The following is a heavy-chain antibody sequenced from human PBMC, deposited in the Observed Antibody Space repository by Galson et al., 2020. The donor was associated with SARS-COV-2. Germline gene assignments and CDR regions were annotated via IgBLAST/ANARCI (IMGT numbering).Heavy chain of an antibody. D-gene: IGHD3-22*01. J-gene: IGHJ3*02. CDR1: GGTFSSYA. CDR2: IIPIFGTA. V-gene: IGHV1-69*13. Sequence: SVKVSCKASGGTFSSYAISWVRQAPGQGLEWMGGIIPIFGTANYAQKFQGRVTITADESTSTAYMELSSLRSEDTAVYYCAKRHLDYYDSSGYSQHAFDIWGQGTMVTVSS. CDR3: AKRHLDYYDSSGYSQHAFDI.